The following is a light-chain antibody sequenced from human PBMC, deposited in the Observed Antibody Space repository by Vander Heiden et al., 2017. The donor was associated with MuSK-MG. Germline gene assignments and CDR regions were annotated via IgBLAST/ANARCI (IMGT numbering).Light chain of an antibody. J-gene: IGKJ4*01. CDR2: ATS. CDR1: QTVGSSY. Sequence: DIVLTQSPGTLSLSPGESATLSCRASQTVGSSYLAWYQQKPGQAPRLLIYATSKRATGIPDRFRGSGSGTDFTLTISRLEPEDFVVYFCQQYGRSLTFGGGTKVDIK. CDR3: QQYGRSLT. V-gene: IGKV3-20*01.